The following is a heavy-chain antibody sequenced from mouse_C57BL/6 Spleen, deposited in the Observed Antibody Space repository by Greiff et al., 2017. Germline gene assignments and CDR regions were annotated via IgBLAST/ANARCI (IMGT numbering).Heavy chain of an antibody. D-gene: IGHD1-1*01. Sequence: VQLQQSGAELARPGASVKLSCKASGYTFTSYGISWVKQRTGQGLEWIGEIYPRSGNTYYNEKFKGKATLTADKSSSTAYMELRSLTSEDSAVYFCARGDYYGSSYWYFGVWGTGTTVTVSS. CDR1: GYTFTSYG. CDR3: ARGDYYGSSYWYFGV. CDR2: IYPRSGNT. V-gene: IGHV1-81*01. J-gene: IGHJ1*03.